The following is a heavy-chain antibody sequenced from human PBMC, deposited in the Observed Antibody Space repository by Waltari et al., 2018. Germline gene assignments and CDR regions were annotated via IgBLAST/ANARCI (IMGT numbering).Heavy chain of an antibody. Sequence: QVQLVQSGAEVKKPGASVKVCCKASGYTFTGYYMHWVRKAHGQGLAWMGWINPNSGGTNYAQKFQVRVTMTRDTSISTAYMELSRLRSDDTAVYYCARGYCSSTSCYTLYYYYGMDVWDQGP. CDR2: INPNSGGT. V-gene: IGHV1-2*02. J-gene: IGHJ6*02. CDR1: GYTFTGYY. CDR3: ARGYCSSTSCYTLYYYYGMDV. D-gene: IGHD2-2*02.